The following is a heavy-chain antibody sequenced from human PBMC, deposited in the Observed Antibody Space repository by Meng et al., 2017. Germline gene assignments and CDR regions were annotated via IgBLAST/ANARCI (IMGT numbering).Heavy chain of an antibody. D-gene: IGHD6-13*01. J-gene: IGHJ4*02. CDR3: ARGKHSSSTLTFYNY. CDR2: INHSGST. V-gene: IGHV4-34*01. CDR1: GGSVSGYY. Sequence: VQLQHWVHRLSKPSEALALTSAVYGGSVSGYYWSWIRQPPGKGLEWIGEINHSGSTNYNPSLKSRVTISVDTSKNQFSLKLSSVTAADTAVYYCARGKHSSSTLTFYNYWGQGTLVTVSS.